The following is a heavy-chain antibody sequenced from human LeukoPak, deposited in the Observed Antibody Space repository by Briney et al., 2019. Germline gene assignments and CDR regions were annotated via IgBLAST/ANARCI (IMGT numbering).Heavy chain of an antibody. V-gene: IGHV4-59*01. Sequence: SETLSLTCTVSGGSISNYYWSWIRQPPGKGLEWIAYIYHSGSTNYNPPLKSRVTISVDKSKNQFSLKLSSVTAADTAVYYCARARYYDSSGYQVWYFDLWGRGTLVTVSS. J-gene: IGHJ2*01. CDR3: ARARYYDSSGYQVWYFDL. D-gene: IGHD3-22*01. CDR2: IYHSGST. CDR1: GGSISNYY.